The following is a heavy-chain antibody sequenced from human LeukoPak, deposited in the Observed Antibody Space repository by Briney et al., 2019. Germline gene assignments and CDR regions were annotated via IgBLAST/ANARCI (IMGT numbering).Heavy chain of an antibody. J-gene: IGHJ4*02. Sequence: GSVKVSCKASGYTFTRYGITWVRQAPGQGLEWMGWISAYNGNTNYAQKFQGRLTMTTDTSTNTAYMELRSLRPDDTAVYYCARDFFHGHCSGLTCFLLDSWGQGSLVTVSS. CDR3: ARDFFHGHCSGLTCFLLDS. D-gene: IGHD2-15*01. V-gene: IGHV1-18*01. CDR1: GYTFTRYG. CDR2: ISAYNGNT.